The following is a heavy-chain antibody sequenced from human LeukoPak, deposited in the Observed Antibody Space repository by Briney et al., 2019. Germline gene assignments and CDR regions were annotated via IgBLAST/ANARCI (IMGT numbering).Heavy chain of an antibody. CDR1: GFTVSSNY. CDR3: ARESESRGLVLDY. CDR2: IYSGGST. V-gene: IGHV3-53*01. Sequence: GGSLRLSCAASGFTVSSNYMSWVRQAPGKGLEWVSVIYSGGSTYYADSVKGRFTISRDNSKNTLYLQMNSLRAEDTAVYYCARESESRGLVLDYWGQGTLVTVSS. J-gene: IGHJ4*02. D-gene: IGHD6-19*01.